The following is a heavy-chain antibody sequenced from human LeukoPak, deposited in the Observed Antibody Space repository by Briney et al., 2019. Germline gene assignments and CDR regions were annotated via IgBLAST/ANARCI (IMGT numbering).Heavy chain of an antibody. CDR2: ISAYNGNT. CDR1: GYTFTSYG. CDR3: ARVFDMITFGGVIPTNALDI. D-gene: IGHD3-16*02. J-gene: IGHJ3*02. Sequence: ASVKVSCKASGYTFTSYGISWVRQAPGQGLEWMGWISAYNGNTNYAQKLQGRVTMTTDTSTSTAYMELRSLRSDDTAVYYCARVFDMITFGGVIPTNALDIWGQGTMDTVSS. V-gene: IGHV1-18*01.